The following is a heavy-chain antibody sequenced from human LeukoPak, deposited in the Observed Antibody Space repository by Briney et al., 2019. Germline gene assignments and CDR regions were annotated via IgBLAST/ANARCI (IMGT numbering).Heavy chain of an antibody. CDR2: IYTSGST. Sequence: PSQTLSLTCTVSGGSISSGSYYWSRIRQPAGKGLEWIGRIYTSGSTNYNPSLKSRVTMSVDTSKNQFSLKLSSVTAADTAVYYCARDQLTGTALWADAFDIWGQGTMVTVSS. CDR3: ARDQLTGTALWADAFDI. CDR1: GGSISSGSYY. J-gene: IGHJ3*02. V-gene: IGHV4-61*02. D-gene: IGHD1-7*01.